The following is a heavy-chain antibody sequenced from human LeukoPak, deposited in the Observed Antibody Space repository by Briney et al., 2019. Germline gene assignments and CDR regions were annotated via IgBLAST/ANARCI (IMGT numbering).Heavy chain of an antibody. Sequence: GGSLRLSCAAFGFTFNNYAMSWVRQAPGKGLEWVSAILGSGRSAYYADSVKGRFTISRDNSKNSLFLQMNSLRVEDTALYYCSKWGDYDVLTGYYDSDFWGQGTLVTVSA. CDR1: GFTFNNYA. J-gene: IGHJ4*02. D-gene: IGHD3-9*01. CDR2: ILGSGRSA. V-gene: IGHV3-23*01. CDR3: SKWGDYDVLTGYYDSDF.